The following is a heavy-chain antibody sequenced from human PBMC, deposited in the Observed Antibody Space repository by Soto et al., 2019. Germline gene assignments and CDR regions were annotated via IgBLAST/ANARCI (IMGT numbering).Heavy chain of an antibody. J-gene: IGHJ6*02. CDR1: GYTFTSYG. V-gene: IGHV1-18*04. D-gene: IGHD6-13*01. CDR3: ANAAAALGDYYGMDF. Sequence: VASVKVSCKASGYTFTSYGISWVRQAPGQGLEWMGWISAYNGNTNYAQKLQGRVTMTTDTSTSTAYMELRSLRSDDTAVYYCANAAAALGDYYGMDFWGQGTTVTVSS. CDR2: ISAYNGNT.